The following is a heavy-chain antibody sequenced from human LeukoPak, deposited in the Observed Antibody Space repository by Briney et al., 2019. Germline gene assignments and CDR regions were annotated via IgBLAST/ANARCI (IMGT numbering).Heavy chain of an antibody. Sequence: SETLSLTCAVYGGSFSGYYWSWIRQPPGKGLEWIGEINHSGSTNYNPSLKSRVTISVDTSKNQFSLKLSSVTAADTAVYYCARDTGGVGATQDAFDIWGQGTMVTVSS. V-gene: IGHV4-34*01. CDR2: INHSGST. J-gene: IGHJ3*02. D-gene: IGHD1-26*01. CDR3: ARDTGGVGATQDAFDI. CDR1: GGSFSGYY.